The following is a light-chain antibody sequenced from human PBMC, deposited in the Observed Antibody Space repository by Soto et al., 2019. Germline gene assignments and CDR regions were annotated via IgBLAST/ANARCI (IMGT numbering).Light chain of an antibody. CDR3: QQLNNNPLT. CDR2: VAS. Sequence: DIQLTQSPSFLSASIGDRVTITCRASQGINSNLAWYQQKPGKVPKVLIYVASTLQSGVPSRFSGSGSGTEFTLTISSLQPEDFATYYCQQLNNNPLTFGGGTKVEIK. V-gene: IGKV1-9*01. CDR1: QGINSN. J-gene: IGKJ4*01.